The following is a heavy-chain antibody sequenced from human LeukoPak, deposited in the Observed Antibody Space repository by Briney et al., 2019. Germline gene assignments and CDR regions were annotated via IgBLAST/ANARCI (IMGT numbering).Heavy chain of an antibody. Sequence: PSETLSLTCTVSGGSISSGDYYWSWIRQPPGKGLEWIGYIYYSGSTYYSPSLKSRLTISVDTSKNQFSLKLSSVTAADTAVYYCTTTHNYCSSTSCYLDWFDPWGQGTLVTVSS. CDR1: GGSISSGDYY. J-gene: IGHJ5*02. CDR3: TTTHNYCSSTSCYLDWFDP. CDR2: IYYSGST. D-gene: IGHD2-2*01. V-gene: IGHV4-30-4*08.